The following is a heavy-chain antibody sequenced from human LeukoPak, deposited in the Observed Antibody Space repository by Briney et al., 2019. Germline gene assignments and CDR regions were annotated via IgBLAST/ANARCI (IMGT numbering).Heavy chain of an antibody. CDR1: GFTFSSCG. J-gene: IGHJ4*02. CDR3: ATQWELRDYFDY. Sequence: QAGGSLRLSCAASGFTFSSCGMHWVRQAPDKGLEWVAFIWYDGSNKYYADSVKGRFTISRDNSKNTVVLQMNSLRAEDTAVYYCATQWELRDYFDYWGQGTLVTVSS. D-gene: IGHD1-26*01. CDR2: IWYDGSNK. V-gene: IGHV3-30*02.